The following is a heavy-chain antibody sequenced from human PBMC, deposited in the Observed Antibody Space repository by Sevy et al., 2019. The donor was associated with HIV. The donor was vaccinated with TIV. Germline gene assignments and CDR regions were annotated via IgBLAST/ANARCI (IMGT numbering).Heavy chain of an antibody. D-gene: IGHD3-9*01. V-gene: IGHV3-30*18. CDR2: ISYDGRNK. Sequence: GGSLRLSCAVSGITFTTSGMHWVRQAPGKGLEWVAVISYDGRNKFYGDSVKGRFTISGDNSKNMLYLQVNSLTTEDTAVYYCAKDFTGYNGMDVWGQGTMVTVSS. CDR3: AKDFTGYNGMDV. J-gene: IGHJ6*02. CDR1: GITFTTSG.